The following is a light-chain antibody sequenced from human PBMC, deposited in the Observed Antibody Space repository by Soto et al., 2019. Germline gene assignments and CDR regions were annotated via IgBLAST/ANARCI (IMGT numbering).Light chain of an antibody. J-gene: IGLJ1*01. CDR2: GVT. Sequence: QSALTQPPSASGSPGQSVTFSCTGTSGDVGRYDYVSWYQQHPGKAPKLLIYGVTNRPAGVPDRFSGSKSGNTASLTVSGLQTEDEAYYYCSSYAGSSIYVFGTGTKLTVL. V-gene: IGLV2-8*01. CDR3: SSYAGSSIYV. CDR1: SGDVGRYDY.